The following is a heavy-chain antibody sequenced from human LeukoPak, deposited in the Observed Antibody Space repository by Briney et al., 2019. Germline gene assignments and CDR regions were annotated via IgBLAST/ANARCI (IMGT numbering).Heavy chain of an antibody. V-gene: IGHV3-30*04. J-gene: IGHJ6*02. CDR1: GFTFWSFA. CDR2: ISFDGNNP. CDR3: ARGKGFGDLLHHYYSYALDV. Sequence: GGSLRLCCSAYGFTFWSFALARVRQSPGMGLEWVAVISFDGNNPFYTGSVKGRFTISRDNSRNTLYLQKNRLRAEDTAVYFCARGKGFGDLLHHYYSYALDVWGQGTTVTVSS. D-gene: IGHD3-10*01.